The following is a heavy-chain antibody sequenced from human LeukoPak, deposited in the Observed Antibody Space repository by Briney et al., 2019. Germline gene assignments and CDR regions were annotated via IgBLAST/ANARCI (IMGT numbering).Heavy chain of an antibody. CDR1: GYTFTSYY. CDR3: ARLTSHAFDI. V-gene: IGHV1-18*04. J-gene: IGHJ3*02. D-gene: IGHD2-2*01. CDR2: ISAYNYDT. Sequence: ASVKVSCKASGYTFTSYYMHWVRQAPGQGLEWMGWISAYNYDTNYAQKFQGRVTLTTDTSTSTAYMELRSLRSDDTALYYCARLTSHAFDIWGQGTMVTVSS.